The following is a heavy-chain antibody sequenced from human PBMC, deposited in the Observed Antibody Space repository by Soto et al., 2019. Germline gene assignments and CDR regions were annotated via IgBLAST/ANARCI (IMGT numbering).Heavy chain of an antibody. D-gene: IGHD3-22*01. CDR3: ARNGDSSDYRGWFDP. V-gene: IGHV3-23*01. Sequence: PGGSLILSCAASGFTFSSYSMTWVRQAPGKGLEWVSYASGSGGTTYYADSVKGRFTISRDNSKNTLYLQMNSLRAEDTAVYYCARNGDSSDYRGWFDPWGQGTLVTVS. CDR2: ASGSGGTT. CDR1: GFTFSSYS. J-gene: IGHJ5*02.